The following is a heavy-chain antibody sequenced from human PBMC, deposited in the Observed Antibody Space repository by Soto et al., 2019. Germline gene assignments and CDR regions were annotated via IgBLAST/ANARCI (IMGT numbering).Heavy chain of an antibody. V-gene: IGHV3-23*01. Sequence: EVQLLESGGGLVQPGGSLRLSCVASGFPFNIYAMNWVRQAPGKGLEWVSTIGGDGGNTYYADSVKGRFTVSRDNSKNTLFLHMNSLRAEDTAVYYCAKAIVTILGEWYFDCWGQGSLVTVSS. J-gene: IGHJ4*02. CDR1: GFPFNIYA. D-gene: IGHD3-16*01. CDR2: IGGDGGNT. CDR3: AKAIVTILGEWYFDC.